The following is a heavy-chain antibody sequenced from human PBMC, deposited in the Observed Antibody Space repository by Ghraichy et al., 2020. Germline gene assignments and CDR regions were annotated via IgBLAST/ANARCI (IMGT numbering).Heavy chain of an antibody. CDR1: GFTVSSNY. D-gene: IGHD2-2*02. CDR2: IYSGGST. Sequence: GGSLRLSCAASGFTVSSNYMSWVRQAPGKGLEWVSVIYSGGSTYYADSVKGRFTISRDNSKNTLYLQMNSLRAEDTAVYYCARDGAMYCSSTSCYTGSSFAYWGQGTLVTVSS. J-gene: IGHJ4*02. CDR3: ARDGAMYCSSTSCYTGSSFAY. V-gene: IGHV3-53*01.